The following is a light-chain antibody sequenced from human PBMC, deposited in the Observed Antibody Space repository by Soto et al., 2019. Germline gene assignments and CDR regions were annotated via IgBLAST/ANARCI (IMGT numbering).Light chain of an antibody. CDR3: QQYNNWPPGT. V-gene: IGKV3-15*01. CDR1: ESVSSK. J-gene: IGKJ1*01. CDR2: DAS. Sequence: EIVMTQSPATLSVSPGERATLSCRASESVSSKLVWYQKKPGQAPRLLIHDASTRATGIPARFSGSGSGTEFILTISSVESEDFAVYYCQQYNNWPPGTFGQGTKVEIK.